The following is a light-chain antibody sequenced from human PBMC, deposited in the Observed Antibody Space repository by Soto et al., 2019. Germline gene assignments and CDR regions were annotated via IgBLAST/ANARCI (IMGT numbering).Light chain of an antibody. CDR1: QSIISY. CDR2: AAS. J-gene: IGKJ5*01. V-gene: IGKV1-39*01. Sequence: DIQMTQSPSSLSASVGDRVTITCRASQSIISYLNWYQQKPGKAPKLLMYAASRLQSVVPSRFSGSGSGTDFTLTISSLQPEDFATYYCQQSYSTPITFGQATRLEIK. CDR3: QQSYSTPIT.